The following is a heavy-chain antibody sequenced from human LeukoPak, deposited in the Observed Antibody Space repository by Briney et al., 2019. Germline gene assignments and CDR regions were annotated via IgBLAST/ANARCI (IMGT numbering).Heavy chain of an antibody. J-gene: IGHJ4*02. CDR2: IYYSGSA. D-gene: IGHD7-27*01. CDR1: GDSISNNNHY. Sequence: SETLSLTCTVSGDSISNNNHYWGWIRQPPGKGLEWIGSIYYSGSAYYNPSLKSRVTISVDTSKNQFSLKLSSVTAADTAVYYCARDSGNERLGVYFDYWGQGTLVTVSS. CDR3: ARDSGNERLGVYFDY. V-gene: IGHV4-39*07.